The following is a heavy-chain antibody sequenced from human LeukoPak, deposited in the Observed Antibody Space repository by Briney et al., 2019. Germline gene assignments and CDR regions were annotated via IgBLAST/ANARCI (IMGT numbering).Heavy chain of an antibody. J-gene: IGHJ6*02. CDR3: ARVLSWGVWDQRSLGYGMDV. D-gene: IGHD3-16*02. Sequence: ASVKVSCKASGYTFTGYYMHWVRQAPGQGLEWMGWINPNSGGTNYAQKFQGRVTMTRDTSISTAYMELSRLRSDDTAVYYCARVLSWGVWDQRSLGYGMDVWGQGTTVTVSS. CDR1: GYTFTGYY. V-gene: IGHV1-2*02. CDR2: INPNSGGT.